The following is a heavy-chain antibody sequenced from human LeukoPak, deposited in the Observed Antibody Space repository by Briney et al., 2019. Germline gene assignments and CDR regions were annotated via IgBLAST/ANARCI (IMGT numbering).Heavy chain of an antibody. CDR3: ARAGYPKGFEY. CDR2: IRYDGSYK. Sequence: GGSLRLSCAASGFTFSSYDMNWVRQAPGKGLEWVAFIRYDGSYKYYADSVKGRFTISRDNSKNTLYLQMNSLRAEDTAVYYCARAGYPKGFEYWGQGTLVTVSS. J-gene: IGHJ4*02. CDR1: GFTFSSYD. D-gene: IGHD6-13*01. V-gene: IGHV3-30*02.